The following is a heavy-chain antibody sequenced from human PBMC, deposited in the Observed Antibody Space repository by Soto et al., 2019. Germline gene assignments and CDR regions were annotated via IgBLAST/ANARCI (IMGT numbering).Heavy chain of an antibody. J-gene: IGHJ4*02. CDR2: IYYSGST. D-gene: IGHD3-22*01. CDR1: GGSISSYY. V-gene: IGHV4-59*06. CDR3: ARVLGYYYDSSGYSYYFDY. Sequence: PSETLSLTCTVSGGSISSYYWSWIRQHPGKGLEWIGYIYYSGSTYYNPSLKSRVTISVDTSKNQFSLKLSSVTSADTAVYYCARVLGYYYDSSGYSYYFDYWGQGTLVTVSS.